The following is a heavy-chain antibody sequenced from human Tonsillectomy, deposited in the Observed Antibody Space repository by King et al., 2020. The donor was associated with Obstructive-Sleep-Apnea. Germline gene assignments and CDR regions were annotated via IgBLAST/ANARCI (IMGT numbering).Heavy chain of an antibody. CDR1: GYSITSGYY. V-gene: IGHV4-38-2*02. CDR3: ARRDFFDY. Sequence: VQLQESGPGLVKPSETLSLSCTVSGYSITSGYYWGWIRQPPGEGLEWIGSIYHSGSTYYNPSLKSRVTISVDTSKNQFSLNLSSVTAADTAVYFCARRDFFDYWGQGTLVTVSS. J-gene: IGHJ4*02. CDR2: IYHSGST.